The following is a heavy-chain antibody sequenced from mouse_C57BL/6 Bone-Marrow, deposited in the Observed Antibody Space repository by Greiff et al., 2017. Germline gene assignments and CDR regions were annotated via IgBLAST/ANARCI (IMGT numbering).Heavy chain of an antibody. CDR1: GFTFSDSY. D-gene: IGHD2-5*01. Sequence: EVKLMESEGGLVQPGSSMKLSCTASGFTFSDSYMAWVRQVPEKGLEWVANINYDGSSTYYLDSLKSRFIISRDNAKNILYLQMSSLKSEDTATYYCAIYSNSTRAWFAYWGQGTLVTVSA. V-gene: IGHV5-16*01. CDR3: AIYSNSTRAWFAY. J-gene: IGHJ3*01. CDR2: INYDGSST.